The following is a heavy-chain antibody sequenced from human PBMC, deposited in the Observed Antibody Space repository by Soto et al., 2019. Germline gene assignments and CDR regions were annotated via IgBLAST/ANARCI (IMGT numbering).Heavy chain of an antibody. CDR2: ISAYNGNT. CDR1: GYTFTSYG. CDR3: ARGGRYYYGSGSYMWFAP. V-gene: IGHV1-18*04. J-gene: IGHJ5*02. D-gene: IGHD3-10*01. Sequence: QVQLVQSGAEVKKPGASVKVSCKDSGYTFTSYGISWVRQAPGQGLEWMGWISAYNGNTNYAQKLQGRVTMTTDTSMSTGYMELRSLRADDTAVYYCARGGRYYYGSGSYMWFAPWGQGTLVTVS.